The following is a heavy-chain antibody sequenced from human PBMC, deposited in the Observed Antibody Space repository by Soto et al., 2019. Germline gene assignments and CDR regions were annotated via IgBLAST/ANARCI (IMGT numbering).Heavy chain of an antibody. Sequence: QVQLQESGPGLVKPSQTLSLTCSVSGGSISSGGYYWSWIRQLPGKGLEWIGYIHYSGSTYYNPSLKSRVTISVDTSKNQFSLKLSSVTAADTAVYYCARGQLLSDNMEVWGQGTTVTVSS. CDR1: GGSISSGGYY. D-gene: IGHD2-2*01. CDR2: IHYSGST. J-gene: IGHJ6*02. V-gene: IGHV4-31*03. CDR3: ARGQLLSDNMEV.